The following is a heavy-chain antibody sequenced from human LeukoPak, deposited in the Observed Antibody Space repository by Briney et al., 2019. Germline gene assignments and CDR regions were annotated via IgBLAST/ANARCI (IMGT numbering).Heavy chain of an antibody. V-gene: IGHV1-69*13. D-gene: IGHD5-18*01. Sequence: SVKVSCKASGGTFSSYAISWVRQAPGQGLEWMGGIIPIFGTANYAQKFQGRVTITADESTSTAYMELSSLRSEDTAVYYCASPHSSLRQPYFDYWGQGTLVTVSS. CDR1: GGTFSSYA. J-gene: IGHJ4*02. CDR2: IIPIFGTA. CDR3: ASPHSSLRQPYFDY.